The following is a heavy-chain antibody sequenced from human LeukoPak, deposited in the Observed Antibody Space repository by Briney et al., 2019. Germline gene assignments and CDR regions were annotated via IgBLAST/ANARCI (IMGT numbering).Heavy chain of an antibody. CDR1: GFTFSSYE. CDR3: ARVPFRIPETGGDYYMDV. V-gene: IGHV3-48*03. Sequence: HPGGSLRLSCAASGFTFSSYEMNWVRQAPGKGLEWVSYISSSGSTIYYADSVKGRFTISRDNAKNSLYLQMNSLRAEDTALYHCARVPFRIPETGGDYYMDVWGKGTTVTISS. J-gene: IGHJ6*03. CDR2: ISSSGSTI. D-gene: IGHD1-14*01.